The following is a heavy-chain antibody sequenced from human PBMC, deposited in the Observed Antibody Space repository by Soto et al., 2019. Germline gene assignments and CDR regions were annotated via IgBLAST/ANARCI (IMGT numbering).Heavy chain of an antibody. J-gene: IGHJ4*02. D-gene: IGHD2-2*01. V-gene: IGHV1-3*01. CDR1: GYTFTSYA. CDR2: INAGNGNT. Sequence: QVQLVQSGAEVKKPGASVKVSCKASGYTFTSYAMHWVRQAPGQRLEWMGWINAGNGNTKYSQKFQGRVTITRDTSASTADMELSSLRSEDTAVYYCARDTCSSTSCYSLDYWGQGTLVTVSS. CDR3: ARDTCSSTSCYSLDY.